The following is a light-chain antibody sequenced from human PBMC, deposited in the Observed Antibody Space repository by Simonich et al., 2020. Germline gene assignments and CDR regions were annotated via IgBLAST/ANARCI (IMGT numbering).Light chain of an antibody. V-gene: IGKV2-28*01. CDR3: MQALQTPYT. CDR1: QSLLHSNGYNY. J-gene: IGKJ2*01. Sequence: DIVMTQSPLSLPVTPGEPASISCRSSQSLLHSNGYNYLDWYLQKPGQSPQLLIYLGCNRASGVPDRFSGSGSGTDFTLKISRVEAEDVGVYYCMQALQTPYTLGQGTKLEIK. CDR2: LGC.